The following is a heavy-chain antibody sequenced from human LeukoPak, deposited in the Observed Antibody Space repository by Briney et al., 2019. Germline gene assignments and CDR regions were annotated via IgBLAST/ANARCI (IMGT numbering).Heavy chain of an antibody. Sequence: KPGGSLRLSCAASGFTFSDYYMSWIRQAPGKGLEWVSYISSSGSTIYYADSEKGRFTISRDNAKNSLYLQMNSLRAEDTAVYYCARGFRRGYSYGYNFDYWGQGTLVTVSS. D-gene: IGHD5-18*01. CDR2: ISSSGSTI. J-gene: IGHJ4*02. CDR1: GFTFSDYY. V-gene: IGHV3-11*04. CDR3: ARGFRRGYSYGYNFDY.